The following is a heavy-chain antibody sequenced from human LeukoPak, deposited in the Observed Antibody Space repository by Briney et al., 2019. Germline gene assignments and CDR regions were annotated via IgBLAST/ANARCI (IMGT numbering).Heavy chain of an antibody. V-gene: IGHV4-39*07. J-gene: IGHJ5*02. CDR2: IYYSGST. CDR3: VRDEHLYCSGGSSYRQGFWFDP. D-gene: IGHD2-15*01. CDR1: GGSIISITYY. Sequence: PSETLSRTCTVSGGSIISITYYWGWIRQSPGKGLEWIGSIYYSGSTYYNPSLKSRVTISMDTSKNQFSLRLSSVAAADTAMYFCVRDEHLYCSGGSSYRQGFWFDPWGQGTLVTVSS.